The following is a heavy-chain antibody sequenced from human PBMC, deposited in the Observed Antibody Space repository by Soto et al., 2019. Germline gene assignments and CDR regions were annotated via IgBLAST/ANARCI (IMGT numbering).Heavy chain of an antibody. CDR2: INPDSGNT. CDR1: GYTFTNYD. Sequence: QVQLVQSGAEVKKPGASVKVSCKASGYTFTNYDINWVRQATGQGLEWMGWINPDSGNTGYALNFHGRVTMTRNNSISTAYMELSGLRFEDTAVYYCARGARNDLAVAGIFDYWDQGTLVTVSS. D-gene: IGHD6-19*01. V-gene: IGHV1-8*01. J-gene: IGHJ4*02. CDR3: ARGARNDLAVAGIFDY.